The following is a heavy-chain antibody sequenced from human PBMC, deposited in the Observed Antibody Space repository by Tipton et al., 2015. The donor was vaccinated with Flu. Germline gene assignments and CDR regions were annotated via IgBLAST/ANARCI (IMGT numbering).Heavy chain of an antibody. CDR3: TRSRKYYYDSSGYFDY. CDR1: GFTFGDYA. V-gene: IGHV3-49*04. J-gene: IGHJ4*02. D-gene: IGHD3-22*01. CDR2: IKSKTYGGTT. Sequence: RSLRLSCTASGFTFGDYAMSWVRQAAGKGLEWVGFIKSKTYGGTTAYAASVKGRFTISRDDSKSIAYLSMDSLKTEDTAVYYCTRSRKYYYDSSGYFDYWGQGTLVTGSS.